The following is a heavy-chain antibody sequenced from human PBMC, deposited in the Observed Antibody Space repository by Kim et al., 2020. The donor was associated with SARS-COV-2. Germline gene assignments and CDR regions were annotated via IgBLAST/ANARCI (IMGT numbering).Heavy chain of an antibody. CDR1: GFTFSNAW. CDR2: IKSKTDGGTT. V-gene: IGHV3-15*01. Sequence: GGSLRLSCAASGFTFSNAWMSWVRQAPGKGXEWVGRIKSKTDGGTTDYAAPVKGRFAISRDDSKNTLYLQMNSLKTEDTAVYYCTTQHGYYYYGMDVWGQXTXVTVSS. J-gene: IGHJ6*02. D-gene: IGHD2-2*01. CDR3: TTQHGYYYYGMDV.